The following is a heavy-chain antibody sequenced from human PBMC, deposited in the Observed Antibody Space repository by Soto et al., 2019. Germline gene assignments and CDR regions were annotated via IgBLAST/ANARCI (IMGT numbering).Heavy chain of an antibody. V-gene: IGHV3-23*01. J-gene: IGHJ4*02. CDR1: GFTFSSYA. CDR2: ISGSGRST. Sequence: EVQLLESGGGLVQPGGSLRLSCAASGFTFSSYAMSWVRQAPGKGLEWVSAISGSGRSTYYPDSVKGRFTISRDNSKNTLYLQMNCLRAEDTAVYYCAKFIYRTWLGFFDYWGQGTLVTVSS. CDR3: AKFIYRTWLGFFDY. D-gene: IGHD6-19*01.